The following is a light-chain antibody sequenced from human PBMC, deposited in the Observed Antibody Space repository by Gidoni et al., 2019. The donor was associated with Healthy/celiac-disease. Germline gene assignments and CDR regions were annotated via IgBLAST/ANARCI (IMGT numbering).Light chain of an antibody. J-gene: IGKJ3*01. CDR2: DAS. Sequence: EIVLTHSPATLPLSPGERATLSCRASQSVSSYLAWYQQKPGQAPRLLIYDASNRSTAIPPRFSGSGSGTDFTLTISSLEPEDFAVYYCQQRSNWPVFTFGPGTKVDIK. CDR1: QSVSSY. V-gene: IGKV3-11*01. CDR3: QQRSNWPVFT.